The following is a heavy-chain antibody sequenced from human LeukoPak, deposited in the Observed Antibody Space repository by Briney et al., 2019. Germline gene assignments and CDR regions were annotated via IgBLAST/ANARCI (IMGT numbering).Heavy chain of an antibody. J-gene: IGHJ3*02. CDR3: ATQGYSSSSVDAFDI. V-gene: IGHV1-69*06. CDR1: GGTFSSYA. CDR2: IIPIFGTA. D-gene: IGHD6-6*01. Sequence: ASVKVSCKASGGTFSSYAISWVRQAPGQGLEWMGGIIPIFGTANYAQKFQGRVTITADKSTSTAYMELSSLRSEDTAVYYCATQGYSSSSVDAFDIWGQGTMVTVSS.